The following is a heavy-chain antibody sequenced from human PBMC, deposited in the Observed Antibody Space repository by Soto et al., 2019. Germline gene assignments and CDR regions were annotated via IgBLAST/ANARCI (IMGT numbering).Heavy chain of an antibody. D-gene: IGHD1-1*01. CDR1: GFTFSSYS. J-gene: IGHJ4*02. V-gene: IGHV3-21*01. CDR3: ARELLRYNWNDY. Sequence: GGSLRLSCAASGFTFSSYSMNWVRQAPGKGLEWVSSISSSSSYIYYADSVKGRFTISRDNAKNSLYLQMNSLRAEDTAVYYCARELLRYNWNDYWGQGTLVTVSS. CDR2: ISSSSSYI.